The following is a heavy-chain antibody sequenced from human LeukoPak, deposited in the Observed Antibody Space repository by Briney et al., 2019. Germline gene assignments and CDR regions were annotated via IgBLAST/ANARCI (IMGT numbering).Heavy chain of an antibody. CDR1: GFTFRSYW. Sequence: GGSLRLSCAASGFTFRSYWMSWARQAPGKGLEWVANMKLDGSEEYYVDSVKGRITISSDNAKNSLYLQMNSLRVDDTAVYYCARWARYCSSGSCYSWFDPWGQGTLVTVSS. J-gene: IGHJ5*02. CDR3: ARWARYCSSGSCYSWFDP. D-gene: IGHD2-15*01. V-gene: IGHV3-7*01. CDR2: MKLDGSEE.